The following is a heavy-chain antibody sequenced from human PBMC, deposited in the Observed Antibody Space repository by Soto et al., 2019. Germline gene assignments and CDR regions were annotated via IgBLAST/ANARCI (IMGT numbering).Heavy chain of an antibody. J-gene: IGHJ5*02. CDR3: AGLPYYYDSSGYLNWFDP. CDR2: IYPGDSDT. V-gene: IGHV5-51*01. D-gene: IGHD3-22*01. CDR1: GYSFTSYW. Sequence: PGESLKISCKGSGYSFTSYWIGWVRQMPGKGLEWMGIIYPGDSDTRYSPSFQGQVTISADKSISTAYLQWSSLKASDTAMYYCAGLPYYYDSSGYLNWFDPWGQGTLVTVSS.